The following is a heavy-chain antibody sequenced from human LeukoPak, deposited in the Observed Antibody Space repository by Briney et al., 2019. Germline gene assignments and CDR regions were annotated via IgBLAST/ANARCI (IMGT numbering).Heavy chain of an antibody. CDR1: GDSFSGFY. J-gene: IGHJ4*02. CDR2: INHSGST. CDR3: ARGPLGYCSSSSCHGPDY. Sequence: SETLSLTCAVYGDSFSGFYWSWIRQPPGEGLEWIGEINHSGSTNYNPSLKSRVTISADTSKNQSSLRLSSVTAADTAVYYCARGPLGYCSSSSCHGPDYWGQGTLVTVSS. V-gene: IGHV4-34*01. D-gene: IGHD2-2*01.